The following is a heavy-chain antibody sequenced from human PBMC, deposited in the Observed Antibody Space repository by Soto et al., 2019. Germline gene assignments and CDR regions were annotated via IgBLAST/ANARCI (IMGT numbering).Heavy chain of an antibody. J-gene: IGHJ5*02. CDR1: GFTFSSYS. V-gene: IGHV3-48*01. D-gene: IGHD3-3*01. CDR3: ATTAIYYDFWSGYNNWFDP. Sequence: GGSLRLSCAASGFTFSSYSMNWVRQAPGKGLEWVSYISSSSSTIYYADSVKGRFTISRDNAKNSLYLQMNSLRAEDTAVYYCATTAIYYDFWSGYNNWFDPWGQGTLVTVSS. CDR2: ISSSSSTI.